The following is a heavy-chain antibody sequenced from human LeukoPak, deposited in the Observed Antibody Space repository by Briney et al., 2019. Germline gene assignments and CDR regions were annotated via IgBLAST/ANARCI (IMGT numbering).Heavy chain of an antibody. CDR1: GGSISNYY. CDR3: AREFRFGELYSFDY. CDR2: IYYSGST. J-gene: IGHJ4*02. Sequence: PSETLSLTCTVSGGSISNYYWSWIRQPPGKGLEWIGYIYYSGSTYYNPSLKSQVTISRDTSKNQFSLKLSSVTAADTAVYYCAREFRFGELYSFDYWGQGTLVTVSS. D-gene: IGHD3-10*01. V-gene: IGHV4-59*12.